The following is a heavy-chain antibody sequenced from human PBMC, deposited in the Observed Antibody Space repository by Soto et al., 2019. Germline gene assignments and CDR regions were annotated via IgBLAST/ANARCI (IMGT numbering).Heavy chain of an antibody. J-gene: IGHJ3*02. V-gene: IGHV3-23*01. D-gene: IGHD6-19*01. CDR1: GFTFSSYA. Sequence: GGSLRLSCAASGFTFSSYAMSWVRQAPGKGLEWVSAISGSGGSTYYADSVKGRFTISRDNSKNTLYLQMNSLRAEDTAVYYCAKDRGSSGRGGDDAFDIWGQGTMVTVSS. CDR3: AKDRGSSGRGGDDAFDI. CDR2: ISGSGGST.